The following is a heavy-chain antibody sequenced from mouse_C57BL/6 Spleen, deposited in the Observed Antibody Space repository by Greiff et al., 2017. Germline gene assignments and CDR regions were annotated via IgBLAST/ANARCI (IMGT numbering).Heavy chain of an antibody. CDR2: INPGSGGT. CDR3: ARSYGNLFAY. J-gene: IGHJ3*01. Sequence: VQLQESGAELVRPGTSVKVSCKASGYAFTNYLIEWVKQRPGQGLEWIGVINPGSGGTNYNEKFKGKATLTADKSSSTAYMQLSSLTSEDSAVYFCARSYGNLFAYWGQGTLVTVSA. D-gene: IGHD1-1*01. V-gene: IGHV1-54*01. CDR1: GYAFTNYL.